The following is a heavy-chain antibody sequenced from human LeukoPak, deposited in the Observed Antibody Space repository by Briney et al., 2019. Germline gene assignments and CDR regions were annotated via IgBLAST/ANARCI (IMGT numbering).Heavy chain of an antibody. Sequence: ASVKVSCKASGYTFTSYYMHWVRQAPGQGLEWMGIINPSGGSTSYAQKFQGRVTMTRDMSTSTVYMELSSLRSEDTAVYYCARAYDSSGYSRFDFFDYWGQGTLVTVSS. D-gene: IGHD3-22*01. J-gene: IGHJ4*02. CDR1: GYTFTSYY. V-gene: IGHV1-46*01. CDR2: INPSGGST. CDR3: ARAYDSSGYSRFDFFDY.